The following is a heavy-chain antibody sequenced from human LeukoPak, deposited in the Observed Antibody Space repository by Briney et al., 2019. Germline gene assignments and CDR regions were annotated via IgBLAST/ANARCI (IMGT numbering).Heavy chain of an antibody. J-gene: IGHJ3*02. CDR1: GGSISSGSYY. CDR3: ARAQSAQYYDFWSGHDAFDI. CDR2: IYNGGST. V-gene: IGHV4-61*02. Sequence: SQTLSLTCTVSGGSISSGSYYWSWIRQPAGKGLEWIGRIYNGGSTNYNPSLRSRVTISVDTSKNQFSLKLTSVTAADTAVYYCARAQSAQYYDFWSGHDAFDIWGQGTMVTVSS. D-gene: IGHD3-3*01.